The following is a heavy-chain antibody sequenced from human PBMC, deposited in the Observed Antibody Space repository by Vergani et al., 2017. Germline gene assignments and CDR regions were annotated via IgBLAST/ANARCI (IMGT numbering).Heavy chain of an antibody. CDR2: IYYSGST. V-gene: IGHV4-39*07. Sequence: QLQLQESGPGLVKPSETLSLTCTVSGGSISSSSYYWGWIRQPPGKGLEWIGSIYYSGSTNYNPSLKSRVTISVDTSKNQFSLKLSSVTAADTAVYYCARDLPTYYYDSSGSQGAFDIWGQGTMVTVSS. D-gene: IGHD3-22*01. CDR1: GGSISSSSYY. CDR3: ARDLPTYYYDSSGSQGAFDI. J-gene: IGHJ3*02.